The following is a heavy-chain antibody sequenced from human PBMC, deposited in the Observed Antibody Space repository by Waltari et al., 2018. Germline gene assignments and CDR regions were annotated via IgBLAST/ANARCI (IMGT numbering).Heavy chain of an antibody. CDR3: ASRGGVVGQHWFDP. Sequence: QVQLVQSGAGVRKPGASVNVPCKAPAYTFTGYSLQVVRQAPGQGLALMGRINPNSGGTNYAQRFQCRFNMTSDTSSSTSSRALSRLRSGESTVECWASRGGVVGQHWFDPCGQGTLLTASS. D-gene: IGHD3-3*01. V-gene: IGHV1-2*06. CDR1: AYTFTGYS. J-gene: IGHJ5*02. CDR2: INPNSGGT.